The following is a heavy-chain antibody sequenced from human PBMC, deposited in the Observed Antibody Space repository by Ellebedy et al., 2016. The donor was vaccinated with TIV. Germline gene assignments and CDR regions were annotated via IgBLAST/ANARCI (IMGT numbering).Heavy chain of an antibody. V-gene: IGHV3-7*01. D-gene: IGHD3-16*01. CDR3: ARGGDHNWDDVLDM. Sequence: GESLKISXAASGFTFSRYWMTWVRHAPGKGLEWVANIKQDGGESYYVDSVKGRFTISRDNARNSLYLQMNSLRGEDTAVYYCARGGDHNWDDVLDMWGQGTMVTVSS. CDR1: GFTFSRYW. CDR2: IKQDGGES. J-gene: IGHJ3*02.